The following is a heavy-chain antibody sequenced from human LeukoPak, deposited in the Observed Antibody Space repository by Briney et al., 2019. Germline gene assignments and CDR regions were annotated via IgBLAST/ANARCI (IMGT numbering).Heavy chain of an antibody. V-gene: IGHV3-21*01. CDR1: GFTFSSYS. CDR2: ISSSSSYI. Sequence: GGSLRLSCAASGFTFSSYSMNWVRQAPGKGLEWVSSISSSSSYIYYADSVKGRFTISRDNAKNSLYLQMNSLRAEDTAVYYCARDLAYSPMVRGVIDYWGQGTLVTVSS. D-gene: IGHD3-10*01. J-gene: IGHJ4*02. CDR3: ARDLAYSPMVRGVIDY.